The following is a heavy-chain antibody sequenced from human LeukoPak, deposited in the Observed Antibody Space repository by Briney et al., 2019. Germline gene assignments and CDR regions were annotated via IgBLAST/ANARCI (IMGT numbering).Heavy chain of an antibody. CDR1: AFTFSSYS. CDR2: ISSSSSTI. CDR3: ASITIFGVVIPAFDY. J-gene: IGHJ4*02. Sequence: GGSLRLSCAASAFTFSSYSMNWVRQAPGKGLEWVSYISSSSSTIYYADSVKGRFTISRDNAKNSLYLQMNSLRAEDTAVYYCASITIFGVVIPAFDYWGQGTLVTVSS. D-gene: IGHD3-3*01. V-gene: IGHV3-48*01.